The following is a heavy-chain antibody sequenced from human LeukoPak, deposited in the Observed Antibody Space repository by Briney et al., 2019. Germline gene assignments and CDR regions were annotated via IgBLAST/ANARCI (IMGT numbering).Heavy chain of an antibody. Sequence: SETLSLTFAVYGGSFSGYYWSWIRQPPGKGLEWIGEINHSGSTNYNPSLKSRVTISVDTSKNQFSLKLSSVTAADTAVYYCARGRGRTGTTGGVDYWGQGTLVTVSS. CDR1: GGSFSGYY. J-gene: IGHJ4*02. D-gene: IGHD1-1*01. CDR3: ARGRGRTGTTGGVDY. CDR2: INHSGST. V-gene: IGHV4-34*01.